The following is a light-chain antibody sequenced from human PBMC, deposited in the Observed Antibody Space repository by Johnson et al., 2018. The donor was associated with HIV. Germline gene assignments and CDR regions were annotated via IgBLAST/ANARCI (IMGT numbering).Light chain of an antibody. J-gene: IGLJ1*01. CDR3: GTWDSSLSAYV. V-gene: IGLV1-51*02. Sequence: QSVLTQPPSVSEAPGQKVTISCSGSSSTIGKNYVSWYQVLPGTAPKLLIYKNNERPSGIPDRFSGSKSGTSATLGITGLQTGDEADYYCGTWDSSLSAYVFGTGTKVTVL. CDR2: KNN. CDR1: SSTIGKNY.